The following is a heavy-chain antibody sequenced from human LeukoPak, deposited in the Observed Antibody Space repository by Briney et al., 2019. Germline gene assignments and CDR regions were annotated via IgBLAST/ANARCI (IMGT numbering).Heavy chain of an antibody. CDR1: GFTFSSCV. J-gene: IGHJ6*03. CDR3: ARSPEIYYMDV. CDR2: ISGSGSTT. V-gene: IGHV3-23*01. Sequence: PGGALRLSCAASGFTFSSCVMNWVRQAPGKGLEWVSGISGSGSTTFYADSVKGRLTISRDNSKNTLFLQMNSLRAEDTAVYYCARSPEIYYMDVWGKGTTVTVSS. D-gene: IGHD5-24*01.